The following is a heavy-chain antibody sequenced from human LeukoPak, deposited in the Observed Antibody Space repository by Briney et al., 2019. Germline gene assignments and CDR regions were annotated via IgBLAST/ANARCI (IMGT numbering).Heavy chain of an antibody. CDR2: INPNINGT. J-gene: IGHJ4*02. V-gene: IGHV1-2*02. CDR3: ATRGGGDSTGLFDY. D-gene: IGHD2-21*02. CDR1: GYTFTGYY. Sequence: ASVKVSCKASGYTFTGYYIHWVRQAPGQGLEWMGWINPNINGTNYAQKFQGRVTMTGDRSISTAYMELSRLRSDDTAVYYCATRGGGDSTGLFDYWGQGTLVTVSS.